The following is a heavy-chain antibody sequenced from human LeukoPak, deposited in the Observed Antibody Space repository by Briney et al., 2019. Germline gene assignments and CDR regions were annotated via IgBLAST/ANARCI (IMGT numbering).Heavy chain of an antibody. CDR3: ARGTSYGYPDYYYYYMDV. CDR2: VDHTGST. J-gene: IGHJ6*03. V-gene: IGHV4-59*12. CDR1: DDSITMYY. Sequence: SETLSLTCSVSDDSITMYYWTWIRQPPGKGLEWIGYVDHTGSTNFNPSLNGRVSISRDTSKNLFSLRLRSVTAADTAVYYCARGTSYGYPDYYYYYMDVWGKGTTVTVSS. D-gene: IGHD5-18*01.